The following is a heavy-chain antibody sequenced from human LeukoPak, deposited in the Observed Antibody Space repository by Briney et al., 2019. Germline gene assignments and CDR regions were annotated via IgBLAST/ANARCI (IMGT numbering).Heavy chain of an antibody. D-gene: IGHD3-9*01. CDR3: ARSNYDIMTGYHYNWFDP. J-gene: IGHJ5*02. Sequence: SETLSLTCTVSGGSISSYYWSWIRQPPGKGLEWIGYIYYSGSTNYNPSLKSRVTISVDTSKNQFSLKLSSVTAADTAVYYCARSNYDIMTGYHYNWFDPWGQGTLVTVSS. CDR2: IYYSGST. V-gene: IGHV4-59*08. CDR1: GGSISSYY.